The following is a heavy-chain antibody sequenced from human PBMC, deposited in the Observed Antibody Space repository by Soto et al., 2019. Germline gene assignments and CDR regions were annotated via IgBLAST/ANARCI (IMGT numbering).Heavy chain of an antibody. V-gene: IGHV4-59*01. D-gene: IGHD2-15*01. CDR3: ARVLGYCSGVSCSMGTLPGWYHYYQGMDV. J-gene: IGHJ6*02. CDR1: GGSINSYF. Sequence: QVQLQESGPGLVKPSETLSLTCTVSGGSINSYFWSWIRQSPGKGLEWIGHIYNSGSTNYNPSLKSRLTISLDTSKKQFSLNLSSVTAADSAVYYCARVLGYCSGVSCSMGTLPGWYHYYQGMDVWGQGTTVTVSS. CDR2: IYNSGST.